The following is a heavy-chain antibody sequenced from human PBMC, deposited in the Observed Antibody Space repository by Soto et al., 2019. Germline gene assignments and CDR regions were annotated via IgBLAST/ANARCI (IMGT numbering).Heavy chain of an antibody. CDR2: IDWDDDK. V-gene: IGHV2-70*01. CDR1: GFSLSTSGMC. D-gene: IGHD3-22*01. Sequence: SGPTLVNPTQTLTLTYTFSGFSLSTSGMCVSWIRQPPGKALEWLALIDWDDDKYYSTSLKTRLTISKDTSKNQVVLTMTNMDPVDTATYYCARLTYYYDSSGYYRTFDYWGQGTLVTVSS. CDR3: ARLTYYYDSSGYYRTFDY. J-gene: IGHJ4*02.